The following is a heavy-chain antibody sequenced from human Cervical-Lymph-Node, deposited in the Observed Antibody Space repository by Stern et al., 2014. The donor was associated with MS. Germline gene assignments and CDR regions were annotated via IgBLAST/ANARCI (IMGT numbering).Heavy chain of an antibody. D-gene: IGHD3-10*01. CDR1: GGTFSSSA. J-gene: IGHJ5*02. CDR3: ARGESGS. Sequence: VQLVESGAEVKKPGSSVKVSCKASGGTFSSSAITWVRQAPGQGLEWMVRIIPMFGTTNYAQKFNGRGKTTADASTRTAYMELSSLISEDTAVYYCARGESGSWGQGTLVTVSS. CDR2: IIPMFGTT. V-gene: IGHV1-69*18.